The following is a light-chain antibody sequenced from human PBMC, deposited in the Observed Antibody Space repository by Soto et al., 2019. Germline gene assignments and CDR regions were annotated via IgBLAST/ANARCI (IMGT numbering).Light chain of an antibody. CDR3: QQYYRSPPFT. CDR1: QSVSSSY. Sequence: EIVLTQSPGTLSLSPGERATLSCRASQSVSSSYIAWYQQKPGQAPRLLIYGASSRATGIPDRFSGSGSGTDVTLTISSLEPEDFAVYFCQQYYRSPPFTFGQGTKVEIK. CDR2: GAS. V-gene: IGKV3-20*01. J-gene: IGKJ2*01.